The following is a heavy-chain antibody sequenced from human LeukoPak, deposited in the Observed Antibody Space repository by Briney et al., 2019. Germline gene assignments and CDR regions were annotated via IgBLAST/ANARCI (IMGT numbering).Heavy chain of an antibody. CDR3: ARAGITMVRGVIITANWFDP. CDR2: INPNSGGT. D-gene: IGHD3-10*01. J-gene: IGHJ5*02. CDR1: GYTFTGYY. Sequence: ASVKVSCKASGYTFTGYYMHWVRQAPGQGLEWMGWINPNSGGTNYAQKFQGRVTMTRDTSISTAYMELSRLRSDDTAVYYCARAGITMVRGVIITANWFDPWDQGTLVTVSS. V-gene: IGHV1-2*02.